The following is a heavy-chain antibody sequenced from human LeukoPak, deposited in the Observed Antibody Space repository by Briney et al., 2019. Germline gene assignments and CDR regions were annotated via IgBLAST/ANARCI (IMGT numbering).Heavy chain of an antibody. Sequence: ASVKVSCKASGYTFTGYYMHWVRQAPGQGLEWMGWINPNSGGTNYAQKFQGRVTMTRDTSISTAYMELSRLRSDDTAVYYCARDPSAVVIATNNWFDPWGQGTLVTVSS. V-gene: IGHV1-2*02. CDR3: ARDPSAVVIATNNWFDP. D-gene: IGHD2-21*01. J-gene: IGHJ5*02. CDR1: GYTFTGYY. CDR2: INPNSGGT.